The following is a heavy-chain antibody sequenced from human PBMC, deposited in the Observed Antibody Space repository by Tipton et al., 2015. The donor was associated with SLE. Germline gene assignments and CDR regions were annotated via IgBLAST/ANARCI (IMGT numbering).Heavy chain of an antibody. V-gene: IGHV4-59*01. D-gene: IGHD1-1*01. CDR2: IYYSGST. CDR1: GGSISSYY. Sequence: LRLSCTVSGGSISSYYWSWIRQPPGKGLEWIGYIYYSGSTNYNPSLKSRVTISVDTSKNQFSLKLSSVTAADTAVYYCARGDPQGLEPFDYWGQGTLVTVSS. J-gene: IGHJ4*02. CDR3: ARGDPQGLEPFDY.